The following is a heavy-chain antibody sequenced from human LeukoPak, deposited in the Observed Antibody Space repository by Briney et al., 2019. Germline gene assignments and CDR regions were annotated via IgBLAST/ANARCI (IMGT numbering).Heavy chain of an antibody. Sequence: GGSLRLSCAASGFTFSSSAMNWVRQVPGKGLEWVSSINNVVSHIYYADSVKGRFTISRDNAKNSLYLQMNSLRAEDTAIYYCARDPTYYLRYGYFDYWGQGTLVTASS. CDR3: ARDPTYYLRYGYFDY. CDR2: INNVVSHI. V-gene: IGHV3-21*01. D-gene: IGHD1-26*01. J-gene: IGHJ4*02. CDR1: GFTFSSSA.